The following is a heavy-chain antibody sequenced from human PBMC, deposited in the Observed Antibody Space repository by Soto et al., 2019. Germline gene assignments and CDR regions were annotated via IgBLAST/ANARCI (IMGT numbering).Heavy chain of an antibody. J-gene: IGHJ4*02. V-gene: IGHV3-33*01. D-gene: IGHD6-19*01. CDR2: IWYDGSNK. Sequence: PGGSLRLSCAASGFTFSSYGMHWVRQAPGKGLEWVAVIWYDGSNKYYADSVKGRFTISRDNSKNTLYLQMNSLRAEDTAVYYCARDSQYSSGWYGPGYYWGQGTLVTISS. CDR1: GFTFSSYG. CDR3: ARDSQYSSGWYGPGYY.